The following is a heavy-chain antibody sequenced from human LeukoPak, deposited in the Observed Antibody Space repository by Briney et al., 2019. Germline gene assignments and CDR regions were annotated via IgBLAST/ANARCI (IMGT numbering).Heavy chain of an antibody. CDR1: GFPFSSYV. CDR2: IWFDGGKI. Sequence: GGSLRLSCAASGFPFSSYVMHWLRQAPGKGLEWVAVIWFDGGKIYYADSVKGRFTISRDNSKNTLYLQMNSLRAEDTAVYHCARDFTNIRGGGYFDIWGQGTLVTVSS. J-gene: IGHJ4*02. D-gene: IGHD2/OR15-2a*01. V-gene: IGHV3-33*01. CDR3: ARDFTNIRGGGYFDI.